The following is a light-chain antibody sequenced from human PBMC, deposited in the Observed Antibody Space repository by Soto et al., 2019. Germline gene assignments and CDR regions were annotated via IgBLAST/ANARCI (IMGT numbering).Light chain of an antibody. Sequence: PGQRATLSCRASQSVSSNYLAWYQQKPGQAPRLLVYGASSRATGIPDRFSGSGSGADFTLTISRLEPEDFVVYYCQQYGSSPLTFGGGTKVEIK. CDR1: QSVSSNY. J-gene: IGKJ4*01. V-gene: IGKV3-20*01. CDR3: QQYGSSPLT. CDR2: GAS.